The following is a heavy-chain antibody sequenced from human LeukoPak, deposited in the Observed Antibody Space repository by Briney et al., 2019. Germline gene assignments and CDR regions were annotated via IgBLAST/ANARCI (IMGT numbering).Heavy chain of an antibody. J-gene: IGHJ5*02. CDR2: INPNSGGT. V-gene: IGHV1-2*04. Sequence: GASVTVSCKASGYTFTGYYMHWVRQAPGQGLEWMGWINPNSGGTNYAQKFQGWVTMTRDTSISTAYMELSRLRSDDTAVYYCARSTTVTPNWFDPWGQGTLVTVSS. CDR1: GYTFTGYY. D-gene: IGHD4-17*01. CDR3: ARSTTVTPNWFDP.